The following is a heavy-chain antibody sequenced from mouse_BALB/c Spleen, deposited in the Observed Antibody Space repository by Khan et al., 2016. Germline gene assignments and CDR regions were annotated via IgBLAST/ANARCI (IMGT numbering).Heavy chain of an antibody. D-gene: IGHD1-1*01. Sequence: EVQLQESGPGLVKPSQSLSLTCSVTGYSITSGYYWNWIRQFPGNKLEWMGYISYDGSNNYNPSLKTRFSITRDTSRNQFCLKLNSVTTDDTATYYCSRWDFGSRRDYFDYWGQGTTLTVAS. CDR2: ISYDGSN. CDR1: GYSITSGYY. CDR3: SRWDFGSRRDYFDY. J-gene: IGHJ2*01. V-gene: IGHV3-6*02.